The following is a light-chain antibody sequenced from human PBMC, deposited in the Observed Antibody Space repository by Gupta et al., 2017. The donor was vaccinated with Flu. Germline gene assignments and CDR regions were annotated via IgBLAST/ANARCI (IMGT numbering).Light chain of an antibody. CDR1: SSNVGNSY. CDR2: DNT. CDR3: GTWDRSLRVGL. Sequence: SSNVGNSYVSWYQQLPGTAPKVLIYDNTKRPSGIPDRFSGSKSGTSATLDITGLQTGDEADYYCGTWDRSLRVGLFGGGTKLTVL. J-gene: IGLJ3*02. V-gene: IGLV1-51*01.